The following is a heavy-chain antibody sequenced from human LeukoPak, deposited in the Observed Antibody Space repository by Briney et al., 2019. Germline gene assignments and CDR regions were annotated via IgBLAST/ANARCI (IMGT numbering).Heavy chain of an antibody. CDR3: ARERLSFTYYYGSGSHYTGSNWFDP. Sequence: PSETLSLTCAVYGGSFSGYYWSWIRQPPGKGLEWIGEINHSGSTNYNPSLKSRVTISVDTSKNQFSLKLSSVTAADTAVYYCARERLSFTYYYGSGSHYTGSNWFDPWGQGTLVTVSS. CDR1: GGSFSGYY. J-gene: IGHJ5*02. D-gene: IGHD3-10*01. CDR2: INHSGST. V-gene: IGHV4-34*01.